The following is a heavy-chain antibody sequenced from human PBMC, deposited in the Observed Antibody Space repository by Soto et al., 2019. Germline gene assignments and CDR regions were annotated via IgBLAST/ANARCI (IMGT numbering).Heavy chain of an antibody. D-gene: IGHD3-3*01. CDR1: GFTFSNYA. J-gene: IGHJ5*02. V-gene: IGHV3-23*01. CDR3: ARDHDDFWSGFPPTIWFHP. Sequence: GSLRLSCAASGFTFSNYAMSWVRQAPGKGLEWVSAISGNGGSTYYAESVPRRFNISNDNSKNHPFLQMNSLWAGDTAVYFCARDHDDFWSGFPPTIWFHPWGQGTLVTVSS. CDR2: ISGNGGST.